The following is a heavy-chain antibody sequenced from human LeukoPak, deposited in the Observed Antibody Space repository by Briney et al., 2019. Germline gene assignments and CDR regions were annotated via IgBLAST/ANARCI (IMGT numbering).Heavy chain of an antibody. V-gene: IGHV3-23*01. CDR2: ITGSADRT. J-gene: IGHJ4*02. Sequence: GGSLRLSCAASGFTFSTYAVSWVRQAPGKGLEWVSAITGSADRTHYADSVKGRFTISRDNSKNIVYLQMNSLRAKDTAVYFCARPQVVVLNLFDYWGQGTLVTVSS. D-gene: IGHD3-10*01. CDR1: GFTFSTYA. CDR3: ARPQVVVLNLFDY.